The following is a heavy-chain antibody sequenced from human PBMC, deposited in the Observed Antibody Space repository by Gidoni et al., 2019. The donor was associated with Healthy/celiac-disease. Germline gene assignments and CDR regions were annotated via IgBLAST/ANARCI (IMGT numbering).Heavy chain of an antibody. D-gene: IGHD3-22*01. Sequence: QVQLVQSGAEVKKPGSSVKVSCKASGGTFSSYAFRWVRQGPGQGLEWMGRSIPSLGIANYAQKFQGRVTITADKSTSTAYMELSSLRSEDTAVYYCARDSKGHYYDSSGYYWYFDYWGQGTLVTVSS. V-gene: IGHV1-69*09. CDR2: SIPSLGIA. CDR1: GGTFSSYA. J-gene: IGHJ4*02. CDR3: ARDSKGHYYDSSGYYWYFDY.